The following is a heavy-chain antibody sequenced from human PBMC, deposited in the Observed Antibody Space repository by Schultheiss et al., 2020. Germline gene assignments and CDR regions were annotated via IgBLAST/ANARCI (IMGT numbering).Heavy chain of an antibody. J-gene: IGHJ3*02. CDR3: ARDDWGAFDI. D-gene: IGHD2-21*01. Sequence: SETLSLTCAVYGGSFSGYYWGWIRQPPGKGLEWIGEINHSGSTNYNPSLKSRVTISVDTSKNQFSLKLSSVTAADTAVYYCARDDWGAFDIWGQGTMVTVSS. CDR2: INHSGST. V-gene: IGHV4-34*01. CDR1: GGSFSGYY.